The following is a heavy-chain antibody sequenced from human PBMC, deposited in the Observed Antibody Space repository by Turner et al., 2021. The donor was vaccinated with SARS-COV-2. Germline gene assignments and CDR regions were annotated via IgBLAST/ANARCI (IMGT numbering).Heavy chain of an antibody. Sequence: EVQLLGCGGGLVQPGGSLRLSCAAPGLTISSYAMSWVRQAPGKGLEWVSASSGSDGSTYSADSVKSRFTISRNNSKNTLYLQMNSLRAEDTAVYYCAKADRVMLVVVITLFDYWGQGTLVTVSS. J-gene: IGHJ4*02. CDR3: AKADRVMLVVVITLFDY. V-gene: IGHV3-23*01. CDR2: SSGSDGST. D-gene: IGHD3-22*01. CDR1: GLTISSYA.